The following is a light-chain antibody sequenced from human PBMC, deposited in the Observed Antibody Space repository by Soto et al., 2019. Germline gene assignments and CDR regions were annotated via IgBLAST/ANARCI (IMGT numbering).Light chain of an antibody. J-gene: IGKJ1*01. CDR3: QHYNNWPPWT. V-gene: IGKV3-15*01. CDR2: GAS. Sequence: EIVLTQSPGTLSLSPGDRATLYCRASQSVSSNLAWYQQKPGQAPRLLIYGASTRATGIPARFSGSGSGTEFTLTISSLQSEDFAIYYCQHYNNWPPWTFGQGTKVEIK. CDR1: QSVSSN.